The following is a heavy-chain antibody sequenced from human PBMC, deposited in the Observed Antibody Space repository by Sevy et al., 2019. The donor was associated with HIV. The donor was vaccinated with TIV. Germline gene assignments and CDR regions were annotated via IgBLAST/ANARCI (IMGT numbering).Heavy chain of an antibody. Sequence: GGSLRLSCAASRFTLSNYAMSWVRQAPGKGLEWVSSISRSGGSTYYADSVKGRFTISRDNSKNTLYLQMNRLRAEDTAVYYCAKVDVVVPVADYGMDVWGQGTTVTVSS. CDR2: ISRSGGST. CDR3: AKVDVVVPVADYGMDV. D-gene: IGHD2-2*01. V-gene: IGHV3-23*01. CDR1: RFTLSNYA. J-gene: IGHJ6*02.